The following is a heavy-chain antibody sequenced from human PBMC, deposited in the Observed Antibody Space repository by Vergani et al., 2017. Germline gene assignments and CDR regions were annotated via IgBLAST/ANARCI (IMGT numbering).Heavy chain of an antibody. Sequence: EVQLVESGGGLVKPGGSLRLSCAASGFTFSSYSMNWVRQAPGKGLEWVSSISSSSSYIYYADSVKGRFTISRDNAKNSLYLQMNSLRAEDTAVYYCARDSLLDCSGGSCYRDTDYWGQGTLVTVSA. CDR3: ARDSLLDCSGGSCYRDTDY. CDR2: ISSSSSYI. CDR1: GFTFSSYS. D-gene: IGHD2-15*01. V-gene: IGHV3-21*01. J-gene: IGHJ4*02.